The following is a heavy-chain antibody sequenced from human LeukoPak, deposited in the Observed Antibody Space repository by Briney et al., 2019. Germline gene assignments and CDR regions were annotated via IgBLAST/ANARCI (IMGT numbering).Heavy chain of an antibody. Sequence: PGGSLRLSCAASGFTFSSYWMSWVRQAPGRGLEWMANIKQDGSEIYYVDSVKGRLTISRDNAKNSLFLQMNSLRAEDTAVYYCTRDFQGRYYYHMDVWGKGTTVTVSS. CDR1: GFTFSSYW. J-gene: IGHJ6*03. D-gene: IGHD3-10*01. V-gene: IGHV3-7*01. CDR2: IKQDGSEI. CDR3: TRDFQGRYYYHMDV.